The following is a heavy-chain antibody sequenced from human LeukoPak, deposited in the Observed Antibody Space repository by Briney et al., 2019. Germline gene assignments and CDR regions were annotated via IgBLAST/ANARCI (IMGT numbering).Heavy chain of an antibody. CDR1: GFTFSSYE. CDR3: ARGISMRVDWFDP. Sequence: GGSLRLSCAASGFTFSSYEMNCGREAPGKGLERGSYIRSSGSTIYYADSVRGGFTISRDNAKNSLYLQMNCLRAEHTTVYYCARGISMRVDWFDPWGQRTLVTVSS. V-gene: IGHV3-48*03. CDR2: IRSSGSTI. J-gene: IGHJ5*02. D-gene: IGHD3-22*01.